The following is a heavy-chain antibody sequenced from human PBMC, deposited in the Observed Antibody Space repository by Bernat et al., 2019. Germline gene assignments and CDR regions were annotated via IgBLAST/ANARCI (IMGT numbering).Heavy chain of an antibody. Sequence: QVQLVESGGGVVQPGRSLRLSCAASGFTFSSYAMHWVRQAPGKGLEWVAVISYDGSNKSYADSVKGRFTISRYNSKNTLYLQMNSLRAEDTAVYYCASVLVADSDYWGQGTLVTVSS. CDR1: GFTFSSYA. J-gene: IGHJ4*02. CDR2: ISYDGSNK. V-gene: IGHV3-30-3*01. CDR3: ASVLVADSDY. D-gene: IGHD5-12*01.